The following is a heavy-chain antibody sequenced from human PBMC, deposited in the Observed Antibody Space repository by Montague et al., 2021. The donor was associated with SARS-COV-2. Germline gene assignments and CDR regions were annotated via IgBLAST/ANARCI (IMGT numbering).Heavy chain of an antibody. CDR3: AVNSNYYYYYSMDV. CDR1: GYSISSGYY. CDR2: IYHSGST. Sequence: SETLSLTCTVSGYSISSGYYWGWIRQPPGKGLEWIGSIYHSGSTYYNPSLKSRVTISVDTSKNQFSLKLSSVTAADTAVYYCAVNSNYYYYYSMDVWGQGTTVTVSS. D-gene: IGHD4-11*01. V-gene: IGHV4-38-2*02. J-gene: IGHJ6*02.